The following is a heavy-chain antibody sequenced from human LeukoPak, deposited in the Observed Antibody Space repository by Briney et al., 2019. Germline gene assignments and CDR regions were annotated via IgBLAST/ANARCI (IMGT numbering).Heavy chain of an antibody. D-gene: IGHD5-18*01. CDR3: VRRGYDSGQEIGDY. J-gene: IGHJ4*02. CDR2: INDIGNT. Sequence: SETLSLTCGVYGGSFSGYTWDWIRQPPGKGLEWIGEINDIGNTNYNPSLKSRLTISVDKSKNQFSLRVNSVTAADTAVYYCVRRGYDSGQEIGDYWGQGTLVTVPS. CDR1: GGSFSGYT. V-gene: IGHV4-34*01.